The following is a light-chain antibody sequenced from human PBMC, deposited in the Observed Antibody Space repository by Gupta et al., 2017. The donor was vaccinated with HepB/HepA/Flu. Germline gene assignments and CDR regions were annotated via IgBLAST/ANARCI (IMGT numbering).Light chain of an antibody. Sequence: EIVSTQSPAALSLSPGERATLSCRASQNIRSSLAWYQHKSGRAPRLLIYDVSNRATGIPVRFAGSGSGTDFTLTISSLEPEDVAVYYCQQRSNWPRTFGQGTKVEI. J-gene: IGKJ1*01. CDR3: QQRSNWPRT. CDR2: DVS. V-gene: IGKV3-11*01. CDR1: QNIRSS.